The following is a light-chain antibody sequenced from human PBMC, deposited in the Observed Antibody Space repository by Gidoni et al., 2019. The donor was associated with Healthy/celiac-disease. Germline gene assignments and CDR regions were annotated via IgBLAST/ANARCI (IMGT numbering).Light chain of an antibody. CDR2: AAS. V-gene: IGKV1-39*01. J-gene: IGKJ2*01. CDR3: QQSYSTPPVT. Sequence: DIQMTQSPSSLSASVGARVTITCRASQSISSYLNWYQQKPGKAPKLLIYAASSLQSGVPSRFSGSGSGTDFTLTISSLQPEDFATYYWQQSYSTPPVTFGQGTKLEIK. CDR1: QSISSY.